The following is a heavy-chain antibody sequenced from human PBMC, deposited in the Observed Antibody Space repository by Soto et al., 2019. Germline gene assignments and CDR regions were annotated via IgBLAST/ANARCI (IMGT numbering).Heavy chain of an antibody. J-gene: IGHJ4*01. Sequence: QVQLVQSGAEVKKPGSSVKVSCKASGGTFSSYAISWVRQAPGQGLEWMGGIIPIFGTANYAQKFQGRVTXPAXKXKSTAYMELSSLRCEDKAVYYCARELYGSGSYSTAYWGHGTLVTVSS. V-gene: IGHV1-69*14. CDR3: ARELYGSGSYSTAY. D-gene: IGHD3-10*01. CDR1: GGTFSSYA. CDR2: IIPIFGTA.